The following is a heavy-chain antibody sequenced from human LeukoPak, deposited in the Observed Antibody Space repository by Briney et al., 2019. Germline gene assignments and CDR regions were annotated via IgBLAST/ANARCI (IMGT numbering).Heavy chain of an antibody. CDR2: ISYDGSNK. J-gene: IGHJ4*02. Sequence: PGRSLRLSCAASGFTFSSYAMHWVRQAPGKGLEWVAVISYDGSNKYYADSVKGRFTISRDNSKNTLYLQMNSLRAEDTAVYYCAKDFNPPRTYYNILTGYSSAYYFDYWGQGTLVTVSS. CDR1: GFTFSSYA. V-gene: IGHV3-30*04. D-gene: IGHD3-9*01. CDR3: AKDFNPPRTYYNILTGYSSAYYFDY.